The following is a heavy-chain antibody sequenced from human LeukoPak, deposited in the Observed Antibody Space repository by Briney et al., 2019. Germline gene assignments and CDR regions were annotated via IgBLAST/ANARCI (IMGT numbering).Heavy chain of an antibody. J-gene: IGHJ6*04. CDR3: ARDLVLGYCSGGSCRDV. D-gene: IGHD2-15*01. V-gene: IGHV3-74*01. CDR1: GITLSSYW. CDR2: INIDGSRI. Sequence: GGSLRLSCAASGITLSSYWMHWVRQVPGKGLVWVSLINIDGSRINYADSVQGRFTISRDNAKNTLYLQMNSLRAEDTAVYYCARDLVLGYCSGGSCRDVWGKGTTVTVSS.